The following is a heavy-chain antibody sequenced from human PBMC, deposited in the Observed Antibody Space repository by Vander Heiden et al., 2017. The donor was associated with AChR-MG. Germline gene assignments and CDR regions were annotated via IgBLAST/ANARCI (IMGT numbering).Heavy chain of an antibody. V-gene: IGHV1-69*01. CDR2: IIPIFGTA. Sequence: QVQLVQSGAEVKKPGSSVKVSCKASGGPFSSYAISWVRQAPGQGLEWMGGIIPIFGTANYAQKFQGRVTMTADESTSTAYMERSSLRSEDTAVYYCASYIVATISHGDYYYYGMDAWGQGTTVTVSS. J-gene: IGHJ6*02. D-gene: IGHD5-12*01. CDR3: ASYIVATISHGDYYYYGMDA. CDR1: GGPFSSYA.